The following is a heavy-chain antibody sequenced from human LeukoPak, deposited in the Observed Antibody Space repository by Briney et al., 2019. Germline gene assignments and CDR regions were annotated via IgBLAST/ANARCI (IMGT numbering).Heavy chain of an antibody. D-gene: IGHD6-19*01. V-gene: IGHV4-4*07. J-gene: IGHJ4*02. CDR1: GGSISSYY. CDR2: IYTSGST. Sequence: PSETLSLTCTVSGGSISSYYWSRIRQPAGKGLEWIGRIYTSGSTNYNPSLKSRVTMSVDTSKNQFSLKLSSVTAADTAVYYCARPLYSSGWYALDYWGQGTLVTVSS. CDR3: ARPLYSSGWYALDY.